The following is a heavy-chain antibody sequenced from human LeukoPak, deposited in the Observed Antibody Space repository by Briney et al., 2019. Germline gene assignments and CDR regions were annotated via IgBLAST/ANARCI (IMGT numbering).Heavy chain of an antibody. J-gene: IGHJ4*02. CDR2: ISSNGGST. CDR3: ARDANWGSPLYYFDY. D-gene: IGHD7-27*01. Sequence: GGSLRLSCAASGFTFSGYWMHWVRQAPGKGLEYVSAISSNGGSTYYANSVKGRFTISRDNSKNTLYLQMGSLRAEDMAVYYCARDANWGSPLYYFDYWGQGTLVTVSS. CDR1: GFTFSGYW. V-gene: IGHV3-64*01.